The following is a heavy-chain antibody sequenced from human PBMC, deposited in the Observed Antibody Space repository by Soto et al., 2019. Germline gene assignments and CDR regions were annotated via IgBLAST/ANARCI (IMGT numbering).Heavy chain of an antibody. V-gene: IGHV3-30*18. J-gene: IGHJ4*02. Sequence: HPGGSLRLSCAASGFTFSSYGMHWVRQAPGKGLEWVAVISYDGSNKYYADSVKGRFTISRDNSKNTLYLQMNSLRAEDTAVYYCAKDGQWPGPDYWGQGTLVTVSS. CDR3: AKDGQWPGPDY. D-gene: IGHD6-19*01. CDR1: GFTFSSYG. CDR2: ISYDGSNK.